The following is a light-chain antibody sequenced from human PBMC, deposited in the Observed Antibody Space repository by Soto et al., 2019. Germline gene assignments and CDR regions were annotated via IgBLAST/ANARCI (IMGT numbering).Light chain of an antibody. V-gene: IGLV1-40*01. CDR1: SSNIGAGYD. CDR3: QSYDSSLSGYV. Sequence: QSVLPQPPSVSGAPGQRVTSSCTGSSSNIGAGYDVHWYQQLPGTAPKLLIYGNNNRPSGVPDRFSGSKSGTSASLAITRLQAEDEADYYCQSYDSSLSGYVFGTGTKVTVL. CDR2: GNN. J-gene: IGLJ1*01.